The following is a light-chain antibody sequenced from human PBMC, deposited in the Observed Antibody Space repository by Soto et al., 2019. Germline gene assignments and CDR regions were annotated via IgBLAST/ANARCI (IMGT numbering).Light chain of an antibody. V-gene: IGLV2-23*01. J-gene: IGLJ1*01. CDR1: RSDVGSYDL. CDR2: EDT. Sequence: QSALTQPASVSGSPGQSITISCTGTRSDVGSYDLVSWYQKHPGKAPRVMIYEDTKRPSGVSDRFSGSKSGSTASLTISGLQAEDEADYYCCAYEGYSIFVFGSGTKLTVL. CDR3: CAYEGYSIFV.